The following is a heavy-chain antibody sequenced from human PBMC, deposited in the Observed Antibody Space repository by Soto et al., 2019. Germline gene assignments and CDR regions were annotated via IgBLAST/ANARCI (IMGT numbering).Heavy chain of an antibody. V-gene: IGHV3-30*18. CDR1: GFTFSDYA. CDR2: VSHDGRNT. Sequence: VQLVESGGGVVQPGRSLRLSCAASGFTFSDYAMHWVRQAPGKGLEWVAVVSHDGRNTHYADSVKGRFTISRDSSKNTVSLGMTSLGAEDTAVYYFAKGGRQWLVTSDFNYWGQGALVTVSS. D-gene: IGHD6-19*01. CDR3: AKGGRQWLVTSDFNY. J-gene: IGHJ4*02.